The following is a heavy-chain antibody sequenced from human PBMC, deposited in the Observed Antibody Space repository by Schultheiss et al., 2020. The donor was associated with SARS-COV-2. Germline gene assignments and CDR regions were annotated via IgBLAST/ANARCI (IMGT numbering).Heavy chain of an antibody. D-gene: IGHD2-2*01. CDR3: ARGRWHCSSTSCLNWFDP. Sequence: ASVKVSCKASGYTFTSYDINWVRQATGQGLEWMGIINPSGGSTSYAQKFQGRVTMTRDTSTSTVYMELSSLRSEDTAVYYCARGRWHCSSTSCLNWFDPWGQGTLVTVSS. J-gene: IGHJ5*02. CDR1: GYTFTSYD. CDR2: INPSGGST. V-gene: IGHV1-46*01.